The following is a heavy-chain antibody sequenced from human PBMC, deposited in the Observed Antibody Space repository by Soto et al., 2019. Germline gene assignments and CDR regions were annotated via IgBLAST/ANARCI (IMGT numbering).Heavy chain of an antibody. CDR1: GDSIRSSEYY. Sequence: SETLSLTCSVSGDSIRSSEYYWGWIRQPPGKGLEWIGSVSYGGSTYYNPSLKSRVTISVATSKNQFSLRLTSVTAADTAVYYCARTDIGNWFDPWGQGTLVTVS. J-gene: IGHJ5*02. V-gene: IGHV4-39*01. CDR3: ARTDIGNWFDP. D-gene: IGHD2-15*01. CDR2: VSYGGST.